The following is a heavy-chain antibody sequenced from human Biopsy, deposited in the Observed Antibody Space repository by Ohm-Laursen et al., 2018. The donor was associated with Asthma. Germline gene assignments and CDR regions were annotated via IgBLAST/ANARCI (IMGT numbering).Heavy chain of an antibody. J-gene: IGHJ3*02. Sequence: SLRLSCAASGFAVSRDHMFWVRPAPGKGLEWVSVIYSGGTSHTADSVRGRFTISRDNSKNTLSLQMNSLRAEDTVVYYCARAYGGSFFSGSFDIWGQGTMVTVSS. V-gene: IGHV3-53*01. CDR2: IYSGGTS. CDR1: GFAVSRDH. CDR3: ARAYGGSFFSGSFDI. D-gene: IGHD4-23*01.